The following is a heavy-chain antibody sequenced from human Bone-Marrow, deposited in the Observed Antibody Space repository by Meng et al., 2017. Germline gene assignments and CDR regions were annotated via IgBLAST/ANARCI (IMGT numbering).Heavy chain of an antibody. D-gene: IGHD2-15*01. J-gene: IGHJ3*02. Sequence: GESLKISCAASGFTFSSYAMSWVRQAPGKGLEWVSAISGSGGSTYYAASVKGRFTISRDNSKNTLYLQMNSLSAEDTAVYYCAKASCSCGSCYSRSAFDIWGQGTMVTVSS. V-gene: IGHV3-23*01. CDR2: ISGSGGST. CDR1: GFTFSSYA. CDR3: AKASCSCGSCYSRSAFDI.